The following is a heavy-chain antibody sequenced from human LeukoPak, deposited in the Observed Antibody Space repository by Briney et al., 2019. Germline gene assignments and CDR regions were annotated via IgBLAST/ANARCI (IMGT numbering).Heavy chain of an antibody. CDR3: ARSCSGGSCYSWGGYYYYYGMDV. J-gene: IGHJ6*02. CDR2: ISGSGGST. V-gene: IGHV3-23*01. Sequence: GGSLRLSCAASGFTFSSYAMSWVRQAPGKGLEWVSAISGSGGSTYYADSVKGRFTISRDNSKNTLYLQMGSLRAEDMAVYYCARSCSGGSCYSWGGYYYYYGMDVWGQGTTVTVSS. D-gene: IGHD2-15*01. CDR1: GFTFSSYA.